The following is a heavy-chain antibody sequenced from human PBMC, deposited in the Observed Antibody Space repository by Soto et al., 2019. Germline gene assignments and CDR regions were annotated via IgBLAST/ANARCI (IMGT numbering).Heavy chain of an antibody. D-gene: IGHD6-6*01. CDR2: IIPIFGTA. V-gene: IGHV1-69*13. CDR1: GGTFSSYA. CDR3: ARDYSSSSFSYYYYGVDV. Sequence: SVKVSCKASGGTFSSYAISWVRQAPGQGLEWMGGIIPIFGTANYAQKFQGRVTITADESTSTAYMELSILRSEDTAVYYCARDYSSSSFSYYYYGVDVWGQGTTVTVSS. J-gene: IGHJ6*02.